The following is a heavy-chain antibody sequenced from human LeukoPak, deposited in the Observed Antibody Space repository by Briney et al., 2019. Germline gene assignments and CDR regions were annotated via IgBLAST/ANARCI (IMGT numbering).Heavy chain of an antibody. J-gene: IGHJ4*02. D-gene: IGHD2-15*01. CDR3: ARDSRGYCSGGSCYHLEDY. Sequence: GGSLTLSCAASGFTFSDYYMSWIRQATGKGLEWVSYIRSSGSTIYYADSVNGRFTISRDNAKNSLYLQMNSLRAEDTAVYYCARDSRGYCSGGSCYHLEDYWGQGTLVTVSS. V-gene: IGHV3-11*04. CDR2: IRSSGSTI. CDR1: GFTFSDYY.